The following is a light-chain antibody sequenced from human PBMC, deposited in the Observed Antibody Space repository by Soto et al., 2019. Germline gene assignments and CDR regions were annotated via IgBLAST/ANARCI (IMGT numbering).Light chain of an antibody. CDR1: QSIANY. J-gene: IGKJ1*01. V-gene: IGKV1-39*01. CDR2: GAS. CDR3: QQSFTTPRT. Sequence: DIQMTQSPSSLSASVGDRVTITCRASQSIANYLNWYQQRPGKAPKLLIYGASTLHSGVPSNFSGSGSGTDFTLTISGLQLEDFATYYCQQSFTTPRTFGQGTKVDIK.